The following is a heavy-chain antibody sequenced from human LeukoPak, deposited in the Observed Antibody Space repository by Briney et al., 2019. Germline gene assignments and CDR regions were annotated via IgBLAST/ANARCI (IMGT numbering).Heavy chain of an antibody. Sequence: PGRSLRLSCTGSGLTFGDYAVTWVRQAPGKGLERVGFIRSKGYGGTTEYAASVQGRFTISRDDSKSIVYLEMNSLKTEDTAVYYCTGYTNRVFDYWGQGTLVTVSA. J-gene: IGHJ4*02. CDR1: GLTFGDYA. D-gene: IGHD6-13*01. CDR2: IRSKGYGGTT. V-gene: IGHV3-49*04. CDR3: TGYTNRVFDY.